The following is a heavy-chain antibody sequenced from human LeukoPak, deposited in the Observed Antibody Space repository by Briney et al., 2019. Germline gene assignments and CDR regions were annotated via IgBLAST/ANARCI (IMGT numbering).Heavy chain of an antibody. CDR3: ARSSLAAAGTFDY. J-gene: IGHJ4*02. CDR2: IYSSGT. V-gene: IGHV4-4*07. D-gene: IGHD6-13*01. CDR1: GGSISSYY. Sequence: SETLSLTCTVSGGSISSYYLSWIRQPAGKGLEWIGRIYSSGTDYNPSLKSRVTISVDTSKNQFSLKLSSVTAADTAVYYCARSSLAAAGTFDYWGQGTLVTVSS.